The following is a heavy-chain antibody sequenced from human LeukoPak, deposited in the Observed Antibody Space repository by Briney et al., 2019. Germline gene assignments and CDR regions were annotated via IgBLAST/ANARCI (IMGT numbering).Heavy chain of an antibody. D-gene: IGHD3-22*01. J-gene: IGHJ4*02. CDR2: IYPVYSDT. Sequence: GESLKISCQGSGYRSGYSFTSYWVGWVRQMPGKGLGWMGIIYPVYSDTRYSPSFQGQVTISADKSISTAYLQWSSLKASDTAMYYCARVYFYDSSGYYFDYWGQGTLVTVSS. CDR1: GYSFTSYW. CDR3: ARVYFYDSSGYYFDY. V-gene: IGHV5-51*01.